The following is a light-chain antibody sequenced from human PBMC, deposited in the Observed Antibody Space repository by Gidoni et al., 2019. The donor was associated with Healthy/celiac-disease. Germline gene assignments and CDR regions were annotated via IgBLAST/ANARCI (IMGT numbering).Light chain of an antibody. V-gene: IGLV3-19*01. Sequence: SSELTQDPAVSVALGQTVRISCQGDSLRSYYASWYQQKPGQAPVLVIYGKNNRPSGIPDRFSGSSSGNTASLTITWAQAEDEADYYCNSRDSSGNPLFGGGTKLTVL. J-gene: IGLJ2*01. CDR3: NSRDSSGNPL. CDR2: GKN. CDR1: SLRSYY.